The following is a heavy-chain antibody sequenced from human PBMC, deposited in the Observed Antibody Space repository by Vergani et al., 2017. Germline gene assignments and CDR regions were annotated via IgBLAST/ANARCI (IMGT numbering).Heavy chain of an antibody. D-gene: IGHD3-10*01. CDR3: ATPRPYYYGSGSYPGDFDY. Sequence: QVQLVQSGAEVKKPGASVKVSSKVSGYTLTELSMHWVRQAPGKGLEWMGGFDPEDGETIYAQKFQGRVTMTEDTSTDTAYMELSSLRSEDTAVYYCATPRPYYYGSGSYPGDFDYWGQGTLVTVSS. CDR1: GYTLTELS. CDR2: FDPEDGET. J-gene: IGHJ4*02. V-gene: IGHV1-24*01.